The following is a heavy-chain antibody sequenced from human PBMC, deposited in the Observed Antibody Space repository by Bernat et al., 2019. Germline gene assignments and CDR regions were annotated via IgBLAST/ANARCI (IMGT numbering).Heavy chain of an antibody. D-gene: IGHD6-13*01. J-gene: IGHJ1*01. Sequence: EVQLSESGGGLVQPGGSLRLSCAASGFTFSSYAMSWARQAPGKGLEWVAGITESGSNTDYADSVKGRFTISRDNSKNTLYLKINSLRAEDTAVYYCAKRYSTSWYVEQWGQGTLVTVSS. V-gene: IGHV3-23*01. CDR3: AKRYSTSWYVEQ. CDR2: ITESGSNT. CDR1: GFTFSSYA.